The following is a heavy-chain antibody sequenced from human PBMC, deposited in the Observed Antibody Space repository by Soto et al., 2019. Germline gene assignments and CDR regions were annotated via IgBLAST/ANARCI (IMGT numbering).Heavy chain of an antibody. J-gene: IGHJ4*02. V-gene: IGHV2-5*02. Sequence: QITLKESGPTVVKPTQTLTLTCSLSGFSLNTGGVGVGWIRQPPGKALEWLAVIYWDDDKSWNPSLRDRLTINRDASDDQVVPTATNMDPVDTGTYYCARRRGGFGGGWTTPYFDYWGQGTLVTVSS. D-gene: IGHD6-19*01. CDR2: IYWDDDK. CDR1: GFSLNTGGVG. CDR3: ARRRGGFGGGWTTPYFDY.